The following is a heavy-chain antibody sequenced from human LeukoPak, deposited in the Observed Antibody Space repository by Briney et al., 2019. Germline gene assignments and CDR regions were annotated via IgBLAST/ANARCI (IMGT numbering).Heavy chain of an antibody. CDR2: ISYDGSNK. CDR3: ATREAGRQWLVQGFDY. CDR1: GFTFSSYA. V-gene: IGHV3-30*04. Sequence: GGSLRLSCAASGFTFSSYAMHWVRQAPGKGLEWVAVISYDGSNKYYADSVKGRFTISRDNAKNTLYLQMNSLRAEDTAVYYCATREAGRQWLVQGFDYWGQGTLVTVSS. J-gene: IGHJ4*02. D-gene: IGHD6-19*01.